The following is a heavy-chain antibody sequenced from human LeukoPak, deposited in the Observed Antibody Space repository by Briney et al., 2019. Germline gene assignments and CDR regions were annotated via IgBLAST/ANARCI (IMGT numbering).Heavy chain of an antibody. CDR3: ARDNGIGYCSGTSCYKHFQH. V-gene: IGHV1-2*02. CDR1: GYTFTGYY. Sequence: ASVKVSRKASGYTFTGYYMHWVRQAPGQGLEWMGWINPNSGGTNYAQKFEGRVTMTRDTSIGTAYMELSRLRSDDTAVYYCARDNGIGYCSGTSCYKHFQHWGQGTPVTVSS. CDR2: INPNSGGT. D-gene: IGHD2-2*02. J-gene: IGHJ1*01.